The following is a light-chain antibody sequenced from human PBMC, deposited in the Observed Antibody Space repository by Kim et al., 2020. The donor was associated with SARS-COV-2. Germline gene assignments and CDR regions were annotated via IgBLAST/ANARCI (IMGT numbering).Light chain of an antibody. Sequence: SSELTQDPAVSVALGQTVRITCQGDSLRRDYASWYQQKPGQAPLLVIYGKGNRPSGIPDRFSGSNAGNTASLTITGAQAEDEADYYCNSRDTSCYRVVFGGGTQLTVL. CDR2: GKG. CDR3: NSRDTSCYRVV. J-gene: IGLJ2*01. CDR1: SLRRDY. V-gene: IGLV3-19*01.